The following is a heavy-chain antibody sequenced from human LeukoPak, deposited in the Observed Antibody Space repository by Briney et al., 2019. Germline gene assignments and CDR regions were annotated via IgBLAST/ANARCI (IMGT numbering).Heavy chain of an antibody. Sequence: GGSLRLSCAASGFIFSNAWMSWVRQAPGKGLEWVGRIKSKTDGGTTDYAAPVKGRFTISRDDSKNTLYLQMNSLKTEDTAVYYCTTIYYYDSRGVYYFDYWGQGTLVTVSS. CDR2: IKSKTDGGTT. CDR3: TTIYYYDSRGVYYFDY. D-gene: IGHD3-22*01. V-gene: IGHV3-15*01. J-gene: IGHJ4*02. CDR1: GFIFSNAW.